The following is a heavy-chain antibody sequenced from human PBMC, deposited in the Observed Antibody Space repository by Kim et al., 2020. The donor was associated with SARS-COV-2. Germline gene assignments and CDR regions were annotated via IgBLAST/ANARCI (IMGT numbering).Heavy chain of an antibody. CDR3: ARAVVTGKFLAGFDY. Sequence: VTLKSRITINPDPSKNQFSLQLNSVTPEDTAVYYCARAVVTGKFLAGFDYWGQGTLVTVSS. D-gene: IGHD3-3*01. V-gene: IGHV6-1*01. J-gene: IGHJ4*02.